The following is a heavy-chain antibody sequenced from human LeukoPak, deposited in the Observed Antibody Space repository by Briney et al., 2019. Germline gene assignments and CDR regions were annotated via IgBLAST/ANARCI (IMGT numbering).Heavy chain of an antibody. V-gene: IGHV3-23*01. CDR1: GFIFSNYG. Sequence: GGSLRLSCAASGFIFSNYGMNWVRQAPGKGLEWVAAISASGSATSYADSVRGRFTISRDNSKSTTYLQMNSLRAEDTAVFYCARTVDSDAFDIWGQGTMVTVSS. CDR3: ARTVDSDAFDI. CDR2: ISASGSAT. D-gene: IGHD3/OR15-3a*01. J-gene: IGHJ3*02.